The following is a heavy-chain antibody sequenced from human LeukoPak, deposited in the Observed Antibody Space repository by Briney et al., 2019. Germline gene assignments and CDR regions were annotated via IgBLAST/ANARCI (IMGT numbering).Heavy chain of an antibody. V-gene: IGHV3-30*02. D-gene: IGHD1-26*01. CDR3: VKDEIEGVIGAGPGY. Sequence: GGSLRLSCAASGFTFSFYGIHWVRQAPGKGLEWVAFIQNDGSNKYYANPVKGRFTVSRDNSKNTRYLQMNILRAEDTAFYHCVKDEIEGVIGAGPGYWGQGTLATVSS. CDR2: IQNDGSNK. J-gene: IGHJ4*02. CDR1: GFTFSFYG.